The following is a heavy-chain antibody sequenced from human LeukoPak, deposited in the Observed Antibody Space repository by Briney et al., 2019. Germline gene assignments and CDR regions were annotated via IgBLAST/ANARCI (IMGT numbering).Heavy chain of an antibody. J-gene: IGHJ4*02. Sequence: DSVKGRFTISRDNAKNTLYLQMNSLRTEDTAVYYCAREMTTVTNVDYWGQGTLVTVSS. V-gene: IGHV3-74*01. D-gene: IGHD4-17*01. CDR3: AREMTTVTNVDY.